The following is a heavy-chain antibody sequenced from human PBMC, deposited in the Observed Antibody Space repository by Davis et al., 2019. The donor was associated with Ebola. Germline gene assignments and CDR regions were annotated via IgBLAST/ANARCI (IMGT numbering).Heavy chain of an antibody. CDR2: IWYDGSNK. V-gene: IGHV3-33*01. CDR3: ARAMVRYYYGMDV. CDR1: GFTFSSYG. D-gene: IGHD2-8*01. J-gene: IGHJ6*02. Sequence: GESLKISCAASGFTFSSYGMHWVRQAPGKGLEWVAVIWYDGSNKYYADSVKGRFTISRDNSKNTLYLQMNSLRAEDTAVYYCARAMVRYYYGMDVWGQGTTVTVSS.